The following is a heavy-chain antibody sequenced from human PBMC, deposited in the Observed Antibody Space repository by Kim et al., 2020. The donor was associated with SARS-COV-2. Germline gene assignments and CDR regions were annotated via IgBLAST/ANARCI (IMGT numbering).Heavy chain of an antibody. V-gene: IGHV1-2*02. J-gene: IGHJ4*02. D-gene: IGHD5-12*01. CDR3: AREYGGYVARFDH. Sequence: YAQKFQGRVTMTRDTSISTAYMELSRLRSDDTAVYYCAREYGGYVARFDHWGQGTLVTVSS.